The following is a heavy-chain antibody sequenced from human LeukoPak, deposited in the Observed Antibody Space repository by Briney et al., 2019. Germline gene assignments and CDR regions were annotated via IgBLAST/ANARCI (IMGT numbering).Heavy chain of an antibody. V-gene: IGHV3-11*04. CDR2: ISSSGSTI. CDR3: AREASYSSGWFDY. J-gene: IGHJ4*02. CDR1: GFTFSDYY. Sequence: GGSLRLSCAASGFTFSDYYMSWIRQAPGKGLEWVSYISSSGSTIYYADSVKGRLTISRDNAKNSLYLQMNSLRAEDTAVYYCAREASYSSGWFDYWGQGTLVTVSS. D-gene: IGHD6-19*01.